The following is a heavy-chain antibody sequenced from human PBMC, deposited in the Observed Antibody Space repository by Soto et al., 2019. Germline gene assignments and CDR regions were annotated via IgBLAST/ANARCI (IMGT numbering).Heavy chain of an antibody. CDR1: GFTLNTYA. V-gene: IGHV3-23*01. Sequence: LRLSCAASGFTLNTYAMTWVRQPPGKGLQWVSSMNGAATSTSYADSVKGRFTTYRDNSKNTLYLEMDSLRAEDTAVYYCARGGADHYNYGMDVWGQGTTVTVSS. CDR2: MNGAATST. CDR3: ARGGADHYNYGMDV. D-gene: IGHD3-10*01. J-gene: IGHJ6*02.